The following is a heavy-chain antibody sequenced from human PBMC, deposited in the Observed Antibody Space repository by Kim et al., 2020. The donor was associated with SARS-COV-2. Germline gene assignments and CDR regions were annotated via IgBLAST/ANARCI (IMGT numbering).Heavy chain of an antibody. CDR1: GFTFDDYA. V-gene: IGHV3-9*01. CDR2: ISWNSGSI. Sequence: GGSLRLSCAASGFTFDDYAMHWVRQAPGKGLEWVSGISWNSGSIGYADSVKGRFTISRDNAKNSLYLQMNSLRAEDTALYYCAKIWRELSYYYGMDVWGQGTTVTVSS. CDR3: AKIWRELSYYYGMDV. J-gene: IGHJ6*02. D-gene: IGHD3-10*01.